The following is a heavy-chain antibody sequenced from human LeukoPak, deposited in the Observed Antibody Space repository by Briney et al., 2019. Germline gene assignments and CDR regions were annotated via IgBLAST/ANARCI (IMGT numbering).Heavy chain of an antibody. CDR3: AKDSQTEGQLLYNYYYGMDV. Sequence: GGSLRLSCAASGFTFSSYAMSWVRQAPGKGLEWVSAISGSGGSTYYADSVKGRFTIARDNSKNTLYLQMNSLRAEDTAVYYCAKDSQTEGQLLYNYYYGMDVWGQGTTVTVSS. CDR2: ISGSGGST. CDR1: GFTFSSYA. D-gene: IGHD2-2*01. J-gene: IGHJ6*02. V-gene: IGHV3-23*01.